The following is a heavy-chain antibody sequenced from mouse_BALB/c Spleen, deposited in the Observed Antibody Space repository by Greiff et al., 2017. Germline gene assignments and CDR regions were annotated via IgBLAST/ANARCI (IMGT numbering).Heavy chain of an antibody. J-gene: IGHJ4*01. V-gene: IGHV5-15*02. Sequence: DVMLVESGGGLVQPGGSRKLSCAASGFTFSDYGMAWVRQAPGKGPEWVAFISNLAYSIYYADTVTGRFTISRENAKNTLYLEMSSLRSEDTAMYYCARDQDYYAMDYWGQGTSVTVSS. CDR2: ISNLAYSI. CDR1: GFTFSDYG. CDR3: ARDQDYYAMDY.